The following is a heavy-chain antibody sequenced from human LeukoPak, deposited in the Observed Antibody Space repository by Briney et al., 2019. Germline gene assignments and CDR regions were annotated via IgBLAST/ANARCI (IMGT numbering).Heavy chain of an antibody. D-gene: IGHD1-26*01. CDR3: ARGGRGSYWVDY. CDR2: IYTSGST. Sequence: SETLSLTCTVSGGSISSYYWSWIRQPAGKGLEWIGRIYTSGSTNFNPSLKSRVTMSVDTSKNQFSLELRSVTAADTAVYYCARGGRGSYWVDYWGQGTLVTVSS. J-gene: IGHJ4*02. V-gene: IGHV4-4*07. CDR1: GGSISSYY.